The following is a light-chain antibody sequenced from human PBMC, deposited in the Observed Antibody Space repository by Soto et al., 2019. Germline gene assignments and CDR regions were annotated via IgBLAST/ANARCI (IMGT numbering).Light chain of an antibody. CDR3: CSYTTTSTFV. CDR2: EVF. Sequence: QSALTQPASVSGSPGQSITISCTGTSSDVGGYNYVSWYQQHPGKVPKLMIYEVFRRPSGISDRVSGSKSGNTASLTISGHQAEDEADYYCCSYTTTSTFVFGGGTKLTVL. CDR1: SSDVGGYNY. V-gene: IGLV2-14*03. J-gene: IGLJ2*01.